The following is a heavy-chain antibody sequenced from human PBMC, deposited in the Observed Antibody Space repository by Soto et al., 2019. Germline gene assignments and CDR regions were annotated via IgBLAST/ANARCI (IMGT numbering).Heavy chain of an antibody. D-gene: IGHD5-18*01. V-gene: IGHV3-33*01. J-gene: IGHJ6*02. CDR1: GFTFSSYG. CDR3: ARDRWGYGYPRYYYGMDV. CDR2: IWYDGSNK. Sequence: AGGSLRLSCAASGFTFSSYGMHWVRQAPGKGLEWVAVIWYDGSNKYYADSVKGRFTISRDNSKNTLYLQMNSLRAEDTAVCYCARDRWGYGYPRYYYGMDVWGQGTTVTVSS.